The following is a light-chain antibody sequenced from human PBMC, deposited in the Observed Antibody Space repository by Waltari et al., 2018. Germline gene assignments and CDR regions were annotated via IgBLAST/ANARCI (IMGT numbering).Light chain of an antibody. J-gene: IGKJ5*01. V-gene: IGKV1-9*01. Sequence: DIQLTQSPSFLSASVGDRVTITCRASQASSSYLAWYQQKPGRAPKLLIYAASTLQSGVPSGFSGSGSGTEFTLTISSLQPEDFATYYCQQLDSFPITFGQGTRLEIK. CDR3: QQLDSFPIT. CDR2: AAS. CDR1: QASSSY.